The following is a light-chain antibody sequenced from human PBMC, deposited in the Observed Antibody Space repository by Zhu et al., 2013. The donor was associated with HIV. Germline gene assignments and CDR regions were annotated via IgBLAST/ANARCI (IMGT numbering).Light chain of an antibody. J-gene: IGKJ2*01. CDR2: AAS. CDR1: QDIGKY. Sequence: IQMTQSPSSLSASVGDRVAITCRASQDIGKYLAWYQQKSGKAPKLLVYAASTLQSGVPSRFSGSGSGTDFTLTISSLQPEDFATYYCLQDYNFPYTFGQGTKLEIK. CDR3: LQDYNFPYT. V-gene: IGKV1-6*01.